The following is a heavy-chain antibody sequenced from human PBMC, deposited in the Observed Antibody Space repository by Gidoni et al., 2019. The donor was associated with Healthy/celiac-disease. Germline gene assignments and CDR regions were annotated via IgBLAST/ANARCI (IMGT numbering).Heavy chain of an antibody. CDR3: IMPKTFDY. CDR1: GGSFSGYY. Sequence: QEQLQQWGAGLLKPSETLSLTCAVYGGSFSGYYWSWIRQPPGKGLEWIGEINHSGSTNYNPSLKSRVTISVDTSKNQFSLKLSSVTAADTIFGVVIMPKTFDYWGQGTLVTVSS. D-gene: IGHD3-3*01. V-gene: IGHV4-34*01. CDR2: INHSGST. J-gene: IGHJ4*02.